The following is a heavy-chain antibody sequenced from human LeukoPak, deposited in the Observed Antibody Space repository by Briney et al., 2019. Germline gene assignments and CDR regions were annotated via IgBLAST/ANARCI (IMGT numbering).Heavy chain of an antibody. V-gene: IGHV4-34*01. D-gene: IGHD4-17*01. CDR3: ARPMDGDYALDY. CDR1: GGSFSGYY. CDR2: INHSGST. J-gene: IGHJ4*02. Sequence: SETLSLTCAVYGGSFSGYYWSWIRQPPGKGLEWIGEINHSGSTNYNPSLKSRVTISVDTSKNQFSLKLTSVTAADTAVYYCARPMDGDYALDYWGQGTLVTVSS.